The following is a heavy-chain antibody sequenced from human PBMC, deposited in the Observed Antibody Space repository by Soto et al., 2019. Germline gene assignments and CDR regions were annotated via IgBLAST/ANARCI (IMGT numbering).Heavy chain of an antibody. Sequence: GGSLRLSCAASGFTFSSYSMNWVRQAPGKGLEWVSSISSSSSYIYYADSVKGRFTTPRDNAKNSLYLQMNSLRAEDTAVYYCARDDYGDSHYYYYYGMDVWGQGTTVTVSS. CDR2: ISSSSSYI. J-gene: IGHJ6*02. CDR1: GFTFSSYS. CDR3: ARDDYGDSHYYYYYGMDV. D-gene: IGHD4-17*01. V-gene: IGHV3-21*01.